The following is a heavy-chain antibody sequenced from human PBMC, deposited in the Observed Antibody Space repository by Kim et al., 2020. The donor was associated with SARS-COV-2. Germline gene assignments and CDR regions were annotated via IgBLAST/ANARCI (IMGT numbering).Heavy chain of an antibody. J-gene: IGHJ4*02. CDR1: GFTFDDYA. D-gene: IGHD3-22*01. CDR3: AKDYYYDSSGYYSGPFDY. Sequence: GGSLRLSCAASGFTFDDYAMHWVRQAPGKGLEWVSGISWNSGSIGYADSVKGRFTISRDNAKNSLYLQMNSLRAEDTALYYCAKDYYYDSSGYYSGPFDYWGQGTLVTVSS. V-gene: IGHV3-9*01. CDR2: ISWNSGSI.